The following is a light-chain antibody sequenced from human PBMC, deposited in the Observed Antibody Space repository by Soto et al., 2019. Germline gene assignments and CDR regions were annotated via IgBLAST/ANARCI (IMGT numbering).Light chain of an antibody. Sequence: DIQMTQSPSTLSASVGDRVTITCRTSQSISTWLAWYQQKPGKAPKLLIYKASNLEGGVPSRFSGSGSGTEFNITISRLQPDDVATYYCQQYNTYPLTFGGGTTVEIK. J-gene: IGKJ4*01. CDR1: QSISTW. CDR2: KAS. V-gene: IGKV1-5*03. CDR3: QQYNTYPLT.